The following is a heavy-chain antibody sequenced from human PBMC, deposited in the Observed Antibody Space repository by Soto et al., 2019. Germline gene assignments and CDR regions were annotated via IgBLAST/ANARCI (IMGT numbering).Heavy chain of an antibody. J-gene: IGHJ6*02. Sequence: SETLSLTCAVYGGSFSGYYWSWIRQPPGKGLEWIGEINHSGSTNYNPSLKSRVTISVDTSKNQFSLKLSSVTAADTAVYYCARKGDIVVVPAAIYYYYGMDVWGQGTTVTSP. CDR1: GGSFSGYY. D-gene: IGHD2-2*01. CDR2: INHSGST. V-gene: IGHV4-34*01. CDR3: ARKGDIVVVPAAIYYYYGMDV.